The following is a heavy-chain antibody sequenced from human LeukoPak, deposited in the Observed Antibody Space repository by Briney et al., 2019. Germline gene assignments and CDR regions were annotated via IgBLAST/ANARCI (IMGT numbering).Heavy chain of an antibody. D-gene: IGHD2-2*01. J-gene: IGHJ4*02. Sequence: ASVKVSCKASGYTFTSYGISWVRQAPGQGLEWMGWISVYNGNTNYAQNLQGRVAMTTDTSTSTAYMELRSLGSDDTAVYYCAKVPSLKSYASTHFDYWGQGTLVTVSS. CDR3: AKVPSLKSYASTHFDY. CDR1: GYTFTSYG. V-gene: IGHV1-18*04. CDR2: ISVYNGNT.